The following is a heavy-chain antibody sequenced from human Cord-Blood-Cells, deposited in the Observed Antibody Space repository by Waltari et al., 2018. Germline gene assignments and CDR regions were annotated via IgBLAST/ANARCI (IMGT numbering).Heavy chain of an antibody. Sequence: QVQLQQWGAGLLKPSETLSLTCAVYGGYFSGYYWSWIRQPQGKGLEWSGEINQSVSTNHNPSLKNRVTISVDTSKIQFSLKLSSVTAADTAVYYCARTLYDSSGYYSDAFDIWGQGTMVTVSS. CDR1: GGYFSGYY. D-gene: IGHD3-22*01. J-gene: IGHJ3*02. CDR3: ARTLYDSSGYYSDAFDI. CDR2: INQSVST. V-gene: IGHV4-34*01.